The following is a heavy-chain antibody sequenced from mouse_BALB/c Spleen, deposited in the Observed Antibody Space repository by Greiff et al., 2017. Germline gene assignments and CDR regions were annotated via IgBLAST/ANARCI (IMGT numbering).Heavy chain of an antibody. CDR1: GFTFSSYT. V-gene: IGHV5-6-4*01. CDR3: TREGYYGSSWFAY. CDR2: ISSGGSYT. J-gene: IGHJ3*01. D-gene: IGHD1-1*01. Sequence: EVNVVESGGGLVKPGGSLKLSCAASGFTFSSYTMSWVRQTPEKRLEWVATISSGGSYTYYPDSVKGRFTISRDNAKNTLYLQMSSLKSEDTAMYYCTREGYYGSSWFAYWGQGTLVTVSA.